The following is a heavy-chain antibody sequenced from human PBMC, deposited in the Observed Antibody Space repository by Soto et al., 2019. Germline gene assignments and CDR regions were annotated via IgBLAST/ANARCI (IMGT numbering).Heavy chain of an antibody. V-gene: IGHV3-23*04. D-gene: IGHD2-21*01. Sequence: EVQLVDSGGGLVQPGGSLRLSCTASGFNFNSNVMSWVRQAPGKGLEWLAIISDDGVTTYYAASVKGRFTISRDNSMNTLYLQIKSLRAEDTAVYYCAKTYVAWANFPFGSWGQGIQVTVSS. CDR2: ISDDGVTT. CDR1: GFNFNSNV. CDR3: AKTYVAWANFPFGS. J-gene: IGHJ4*02.